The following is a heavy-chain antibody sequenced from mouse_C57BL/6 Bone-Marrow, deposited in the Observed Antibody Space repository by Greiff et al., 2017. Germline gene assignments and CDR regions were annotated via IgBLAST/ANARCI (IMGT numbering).Heavy chain of an antibody. CDR3: ADDYYWYFDV. D-gene: IGHD2-4*01. Sequence: QVQLQQSGAELAKPGASVKLSCKASGYTFTSYWMHWVKQRPGQGLEWIGYINPSSGYTKYNQKFKDKATLTADKSSSTAYMQLSSLTYEDSAVYSCADDYYWYFDVWGTGTTVTVSS. CDR1: GYTFTSYW. CDR2: INPSSGYT. J-gene: IGHJ1*03. V-gene: IGHV1-7*01.